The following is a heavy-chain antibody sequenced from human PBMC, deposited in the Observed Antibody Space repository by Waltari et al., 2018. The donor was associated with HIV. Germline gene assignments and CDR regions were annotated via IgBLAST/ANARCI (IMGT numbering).Heavy chain of an antibody. CDR2: IVPLLGTA. Sequence: QAQLVQSGAEVKKPGSSVKVSCKSSGGIFSTSGLTWLRQVPGQGLAWMGGIVPLLGTATYAQIFQGRVTITADEVTTTTHMELSSLTSEDTALYYCARLGGGNGDRYWHFDLWGRGTLVTVSS. D-gene: IGHD2-21*01. V-gene: IGHV1-69*01. CDR3: ARLGGGNGDRYWHFDL. J-gene: IGHJ2*01. CDR1: GGIFSTSG.